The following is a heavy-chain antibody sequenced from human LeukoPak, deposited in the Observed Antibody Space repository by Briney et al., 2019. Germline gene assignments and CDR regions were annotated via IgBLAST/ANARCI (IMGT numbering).Heavy chain of an antibody. D-gene: IGHD6-6*01. CDR1: GFAFNNFG. CDR3: AREGSIPQYDSSPFFDF. J-gene: IGHJ4*02. Sequence: GGSLRLSCAASGFAFNNFGMHWVRQAPGKGLEWVAVISFDGTNKHYADSVRGRFSISRDNSKNTLHLQMSSLTTEDLAVYFCAREGSIPQYDSSPFFDFWGQGTLVTVSS. CDR2: ISFDGTNK. V-gene: IGHV3-30*03.